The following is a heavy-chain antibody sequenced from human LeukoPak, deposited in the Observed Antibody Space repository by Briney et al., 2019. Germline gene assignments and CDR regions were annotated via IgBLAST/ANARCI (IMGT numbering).Heavy chain of an antibody. J-gene: IGHJ4*02. D-gene: IGHD2-15*01. CDR1: GFTFDDYG. CDR3: ARDLWSSAVVVVAAILFDC. CDR2: INWNGGST. V-gene: IGHV3-20*04. Sequence: PGGSLRLSCAASGFTFDDYGMSWVRQAPGKGLEWVSGINWNGGSTGYADSVKGRFTISRDNAKNSLYLQMNSLRAEDTALYYCARDLWSSAVVVVAAILFDCWGQGTLVTVSS.